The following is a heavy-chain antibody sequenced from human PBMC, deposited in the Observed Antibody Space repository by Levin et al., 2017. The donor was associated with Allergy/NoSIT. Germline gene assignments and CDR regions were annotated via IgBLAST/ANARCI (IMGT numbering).Heavy chain of an antibody. CDR1: GFTFSSYA. Sequence: ESLKISCAASGFTFSSYAMSWVRQAPGKGLEWVSAISGSGGSTYYADSVKGRFTISRDNSKNTLYLQMNSLRAEDTAVYYCAKSSVLPRYYYYMDVWGKGTTVTVSS. CDR3: AKSSVLPRYYYYMDV. V-gene: IGHV3-23*01. CDR2: ISGSGGST. J-gene: IGHJ6*03.